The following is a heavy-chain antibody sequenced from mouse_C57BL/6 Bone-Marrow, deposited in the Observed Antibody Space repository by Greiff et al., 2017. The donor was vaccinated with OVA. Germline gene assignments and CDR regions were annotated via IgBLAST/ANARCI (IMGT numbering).Heavy chain of an antibody. J-gene: IGHJ3*01. D-gene: IGHD1-1*01. CDR3: AREGYYGSSYWFAY. V-gene: IGHV1-81*01. CDR1: GYTFTSYG. CDR2: FYPRSGNT. Sequence: VMLVESGAELARPGASVKLSCKASGYTFTSYGISWVNRRTGRGLEWMGGFYPRSGNTYYKEKFKGKATLTADKSSSTSYMGLRSLTSEDSAVYFCAREGYYGSSYWFAYWGQGTLVTVSA.